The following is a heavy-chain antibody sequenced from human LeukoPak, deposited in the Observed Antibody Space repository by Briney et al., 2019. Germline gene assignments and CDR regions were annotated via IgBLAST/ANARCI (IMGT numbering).Heavy chain of an antibody. CDR2: ISSSSSTI. CDR3: ARVRRYFDWLLWDY. V-gene: IGHV3-48*04. J-gene: IGHJ4*02. CDR1: GFTFSSYW. D-gene: IGHD3-9*01. Sequence: GGSLRLSCAASGFTFSSYWMSWVRQAPGKGLEWVSYISSSSSTIYYADSVKGRFTISRDNAKNSLYLQMNSLRAEDTAVYYCARVRRYFDWLLWDYWGQGTLVTVSS.